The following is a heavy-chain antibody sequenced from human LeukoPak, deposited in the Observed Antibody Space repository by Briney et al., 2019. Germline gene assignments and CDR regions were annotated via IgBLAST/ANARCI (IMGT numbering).Heavy chain of an antibody. V-gene: IGHV4-39*07. CDR2: IYYSVST. CDR1: GASISSTNNF. J-gene: IGHJ6*03. CDR3: ARTRAGVYVGIYYYMDV. D-gene: IGHD2-8*01. Sequence: SETLSLTCTVSGASISSTNNFWGWIRLTPGKGLEWIATIYYSVSTYYNPSLKSRLSISVDTSKNQFSLKLSSVTAADTAVYYCARTRAGVYVGIYYYMDVWGKGTTVTVSS.